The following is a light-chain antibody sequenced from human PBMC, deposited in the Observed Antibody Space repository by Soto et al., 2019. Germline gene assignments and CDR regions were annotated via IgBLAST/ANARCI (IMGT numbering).Light chain of an antibody. CDR2: GNS. CDR3: QSYDSSLSGVV. Sequence: QSVLTQPPSVSGAPGQRVTISCTGSSSNIGAGYDVHWYQQLPGTAPKHLIYGNSNRPSGVPDRFSGSKSGTSASLAITGRQAEDEADYYCQSYDSSLSGVVFGGGTKLTVL. J-gene: IGLJ2*01. CDR1: SSNIGAGYD. V-gene: IGLV1-40*01.